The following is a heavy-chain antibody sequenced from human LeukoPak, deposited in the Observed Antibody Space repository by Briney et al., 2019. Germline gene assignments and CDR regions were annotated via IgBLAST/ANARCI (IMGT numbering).Heavy chain of an antibody. D-gene: IGHD5-24*01. CDR1: GFTFSSYW. CDR2: INSDGSTT. J-gene: IGHJ6*02. Sequence: GGSLRLSCAASGFTFSSYWMHWVRQAPGKGLVWVSRINSDGSTTSYADSVKGRFTTSRDNSKNTLYLQMNSLRAEDTAVYYCGRDGDNSGNGIDVWGQGTTVTVSS. V-gene: IGHV3-74*01. CDR3: GRDGDNSGNGIDV.